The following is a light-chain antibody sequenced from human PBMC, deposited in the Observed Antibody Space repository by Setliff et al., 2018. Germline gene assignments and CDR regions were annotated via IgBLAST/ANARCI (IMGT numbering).Light chain of an antibody. Sequence: SESVAPGKTARITCGGHNIGDKSVHWYQQKPGQAPVLVVYDDSDRPSGIPGRFSGSNSGNTATLTISRVEAGDEADYYCQVWDPASDHRVFGTGTKVTVL. CDR2: DDS. J-gene: IGLJ1*01. CDR1: NIGDKS. V-gene: IGLV3-21*03. CDR3: QVWDPASDHRV.